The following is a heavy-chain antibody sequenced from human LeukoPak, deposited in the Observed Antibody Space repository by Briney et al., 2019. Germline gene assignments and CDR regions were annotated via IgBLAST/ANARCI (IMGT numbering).Heavy chain of an antibody. CDR3: ARGYSIDY. Sequence: SETLSLTCTVSGGSISSYYWGWIRQPPGKGLEWIGSMYYGGATYYNPSLRSRVIISVDTSKNQYSLKLDSMTAADTAVYYCARGYSIDYWGQGILVTVSS. D-gene: IGHD1-26*01. CDR1: GGSISSYY. J-gene: IGHJ4*02. V-gene: IGHV4-39*07. CDR2: MYYGGAT.